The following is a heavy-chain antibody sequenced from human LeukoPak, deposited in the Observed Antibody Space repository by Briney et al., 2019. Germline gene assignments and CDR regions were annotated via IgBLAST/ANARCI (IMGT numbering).Heavy chain of an antibody. J-gene: IGHJ6*02. V-gene: IGHV3-43*02. CDR2: IEADGSGT. CDR3: ATWAFYNNLDV. Sequence: PGGSLRLSCAASGFNIGPYAMYWVRQGPGRGLEWVSVIEADGSGTFYSDSVRGRFPPSRDNSNNSMYLQMSSLTSDDTALYYCATWAFYNNLDVWGQGTTVAVSS. CDR1: GFNIGPYA. D-gene: IGHD1-14*01.